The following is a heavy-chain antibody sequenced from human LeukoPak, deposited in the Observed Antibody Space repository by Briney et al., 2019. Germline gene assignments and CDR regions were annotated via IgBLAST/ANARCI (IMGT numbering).Heavy chain of an antibody. CDR1: GGSISSYY. CDR3: ARRRPGYCSSTSCYSHFDY. J-gene: IGHJ4*02. V-gene: IGHV4-59*01. CDR2: IYYSGST. D-gene: IGHD2-2*01. Sequence: SETLSLTCTVSGGSISSYYWSWIRQPPGKGLEWIGYIYYSGSTNYNPSLKSRVTISVDTSKNQFSLKLSSVTAADTAVYYCARRRPGYCSSTSCYSHFDYWGQGTLVTVSS.